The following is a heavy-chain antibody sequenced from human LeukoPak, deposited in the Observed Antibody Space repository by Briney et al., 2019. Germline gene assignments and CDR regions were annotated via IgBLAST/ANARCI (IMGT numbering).Heavy chain of an antibody. CDR1: GFTFSSYA. D-gene: IGHD2-21*01. CDR3: AKDMKAKEVYCGGDCYSEYFQH. CDR2: ISGSGGST. V-gene: IGHV3-23*01. Sequence: GGSLRLSCAASGFTFSSYAMSWVRQAPGKGLEWVSAISGSGGSTYYADSVKGRFTISRDNSKNTLYLQMNSLRAEDTAVYYCAKDMKAKEVYCGGDCYSEYFQHWGQGTLVTVSS. J-gene: IGHJ1*01.